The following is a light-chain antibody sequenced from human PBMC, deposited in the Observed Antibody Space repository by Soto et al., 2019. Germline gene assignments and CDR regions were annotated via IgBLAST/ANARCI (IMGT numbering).Light chain of an antibody. J-gene: IGKJ5*01. CDR3: RQFNSYSIT. CDR2: DAS. V-gene: IGKV1-13*02. CDR1: QGNSNA. Sequence: AIQLTQSPSSLSASVGDRVTITCRASQGNSNALAWYQQKPGKAPKLLIYDASCLESGVPSRFSGSGSGTDFTLTISSLQPEDFATYYCRQFNSYSITVGQGTRLEIK.